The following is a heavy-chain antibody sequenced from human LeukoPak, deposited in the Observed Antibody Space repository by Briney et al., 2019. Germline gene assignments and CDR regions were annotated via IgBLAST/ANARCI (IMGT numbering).Heavy chain of an antibody. CDR1: GFTFSNYA. V-gene: IGHV3-23*01. CDR2: ISDDGAST. Sequence: GGSLRLSCAASGFTFSNYAMSWVRQAPGKGLEWVSAISDDGASTHYADSVNGRFTISRDNAKNSLYLQMNSLRAEDTAFYYCVSVTTVVEDYYYMDVWGKGTTVTVSS. D-gene: IGHD4-23*01. CDR3: VSVTTVVEDYYYMDV. J-gene: IGHJ6*03.